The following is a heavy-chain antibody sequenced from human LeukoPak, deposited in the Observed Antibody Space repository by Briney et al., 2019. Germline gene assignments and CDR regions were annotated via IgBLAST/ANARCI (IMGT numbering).Heavy chain of an antibody. Sequence: ASQTLSLTCTVSGGSISSGSYYWSWIRQPAGKGLEWIGRVHPSGSTDYNPSLKSRVTMSVDTSKNQFSLKLSSVTAADTAVYYCARVRLVGYDILTGYYSFDYWGQGTLVTVSS. CDR1: GGSISSGSYY. D-gene: IGHD3-9*01. CDR2: VHPSGST. J-gene: IGHJ4*02. V-gene: IGHV4-61*02. CDR3: ARVRLVGYDILTGYYSFDY.